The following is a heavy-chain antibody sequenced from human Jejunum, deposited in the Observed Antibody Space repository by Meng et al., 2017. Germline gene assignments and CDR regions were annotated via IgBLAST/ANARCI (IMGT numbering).Heavy chain of an antibody. CDR1: GASISDSNW. V-gene: IGHV4-4*02. J-gene: IGHJ5*02. CDR3: ARDLLGPAIAATGWFDP. Sequence: VPLEEACPGWVKPSGTLSLTCAVSGASISDSNWWSWVRQPLGKALEWIGEIYHTGTTNYNPSLKSRVTMSLDKSKNQFSLELTSVTAADTAVYYCARDLLGPAIAATGWFDPWGQGTLVTVSS. CDR2: IYHTGTT. D-gene: IGHD6-13*01.